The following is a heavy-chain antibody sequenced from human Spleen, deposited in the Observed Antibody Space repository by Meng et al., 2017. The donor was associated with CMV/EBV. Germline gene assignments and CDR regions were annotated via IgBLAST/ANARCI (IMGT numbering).Heavy chain of an antibody. CDR2: ISYSGGT. CDR1: RGSISTYF. D-gene: IGHD2-2*02. Sequence: GSLRLSCTVSRGSISTYFWNWIRQSPEKGLEWVGHISYSGGTNYNPSLKSRLTISMDTSKHQFFLRLNSVTAADTAVYFCARSLYRITEGNDYWGQGTLVTVSS. V-gene: IGHV4-59*01. CDR3: ARSLYRITEGNDY. J-gene: IGHJ4*02.